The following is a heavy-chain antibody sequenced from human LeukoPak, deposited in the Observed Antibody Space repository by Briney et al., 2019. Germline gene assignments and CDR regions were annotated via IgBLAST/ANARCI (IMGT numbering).Heavy chain of an antibody. CDR3: ARDSKRITMVRGVILPPDY. V-gene: IGHV1-2*02. Sequence: ASVKVSCKASGYTFTGYYMHWVRQAPGQGLEWMGWINPNSGGTNYAQKFQGRVTMTRDTSISTAYMELSRLRSDDTAVYHCARDSKRITMVRGVILPPDYWGQGTLVTVS. D-gene: IGHD3-10*01. CDR2: INPNSGGT. CDR1: GYTFTGYY. J-gene: IGHJ4*02.